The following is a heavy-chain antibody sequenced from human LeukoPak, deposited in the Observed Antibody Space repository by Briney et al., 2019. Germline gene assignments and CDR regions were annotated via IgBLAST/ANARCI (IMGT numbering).Heavy chain of an antibody. J-gene: IGHJ4*02. CDR1: GGSINSYY. CDR3: ARGAPYYYDSSGYLFDY. CDR2: NYYSGST. D-gene: IGHD3-22*01. Sequence: PSETLSLTCTVSGGSINSYYWSWIRQPPGKGLEWIGYNYYSGSTNYNPSLKSRVTISVDTSKNQFSLKLSSVTAADTAVYYCARGAPYYYDSSGYLFDYWGQGTLVTVSS. V-gene: IGHV4-59*01.